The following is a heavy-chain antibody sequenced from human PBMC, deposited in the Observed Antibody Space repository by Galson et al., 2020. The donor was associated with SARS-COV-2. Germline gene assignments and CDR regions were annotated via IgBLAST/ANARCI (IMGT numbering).Heavy chain of an antibody. D-gene: IGHD3-10*01. CDR2: INPNSGGT. Sequence: ASVKVSCKASGYTFTGYYMHWMRQAPGQGLEWMGWINPNSGGTNYAQKFQGRVTMTRDTSISTAYMELSRLRSDDTAVYYCASSIGGLLWFGEPAYAYWGQGTLVTVSS. CDR3: ASSIGGLLWFGEPAYAY. V-gene: IGHV1-2*02. CDR1: GYTFTGYY. J-gene: IGHJ4*02.